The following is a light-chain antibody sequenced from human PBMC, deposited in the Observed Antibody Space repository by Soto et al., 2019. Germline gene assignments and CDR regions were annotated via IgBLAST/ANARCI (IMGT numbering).Light chain of an antibody. CDR1: SSDVGSYNL. CDR3: SSYAGSSTAV. J-gene: IGLJ7*01. CDR2: EVS. Sequence: QSALTQPASVSGSPGQSITISCTGTSSDVGSYNLVSWYQQHPGKAPKLMIYEVSKRPSGVSNRFSGSKSGNTASLTISGLQAEDEADYYCSSYAGSSTAVFGGGTQLTVL. V-gene: IGLV2-23*02.